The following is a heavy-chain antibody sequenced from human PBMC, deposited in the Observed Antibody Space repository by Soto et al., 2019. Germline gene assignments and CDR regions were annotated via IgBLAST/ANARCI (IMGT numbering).Heavy chain of an antibody. V-gene: IGHV4-34*01. D-gene: IGHD3-10*01. Sequence: SETLSLTCAVYGGSFSGYYWSWIRQPPGKGLEWIGEINHSGSTNYNPSLKSRVTISVDTSKNQFSLKLSSVTAADTAVYYCARLLDTPNYYYYGMDVWGQGTTVTVSS. CDR2: INHSGST. CDR3: ARLLDTPNYYYYGMDV. J-gene: IGHJ6*02. CDR1: GGSFSGYY.